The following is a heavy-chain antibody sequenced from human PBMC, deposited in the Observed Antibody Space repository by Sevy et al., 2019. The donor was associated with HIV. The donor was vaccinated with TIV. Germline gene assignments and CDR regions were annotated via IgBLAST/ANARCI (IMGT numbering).Heavy chain of an antibody. CDR2: ISSNGGGT. D-gene: IGHD6-19*01. CDR3: ARGKGSSWYEWNYYYMDV. V-gene: IGHV3-64*02. Sequence: GGSLRLSCTASGFTFSSYTMHWVRQAPGKGLEYVSGISSNGGGTYYADSVKGRFTISRDNSKNTLYLQMGSLRAEDMDVYYCARGKGSSWYEWNYYYMDVWGKGTTVTVSS. J-gene: IGHJ6*03. CDR1: GFTFSSYT.